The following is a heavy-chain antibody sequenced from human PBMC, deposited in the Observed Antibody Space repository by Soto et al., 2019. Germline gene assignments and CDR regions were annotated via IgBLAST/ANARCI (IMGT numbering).Heavy chain of an antibody. CDR3: ALKVGTYYDN. V-gene: IGHV1-46*01. Sequence: QVQLVQSGAEVKKPGASVRISCRASGYSFTSTYVHWVRQAPGQGPEWMGIINPAGGTTYYAQKFQGRLTITSDTSTDTVFMDLNDLTSEDTAVYFCALKVGTYYDNWGQGTLLTVSS. CDR2: INPAGGTT. J-gene: IGHJ4*02. D-gene: IGHD3-10*01. CDR1: GYSFTSTY.